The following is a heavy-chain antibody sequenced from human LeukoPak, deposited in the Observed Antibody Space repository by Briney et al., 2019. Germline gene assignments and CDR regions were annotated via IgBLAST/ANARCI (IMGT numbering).Heavy chain of an antibody. J-gene: IGHJ4*02. CDR2: ISSSSSYI. D-gene: IGHD1-1*01. CDR1: GFTFSSYS. V-gene: IGHV3-21*01. Sequence: GGSLRLSCAASGFTFSSYSMNWVRQAPGKGLEWVSSISSSSSYIYYADSVKGRFTISRDNAKNSLYLQMNSLRAEDTAVYYCARVEGTGTTIDYWGQGTLVTVSS. CDR3: ARVEGTGTTIDY.